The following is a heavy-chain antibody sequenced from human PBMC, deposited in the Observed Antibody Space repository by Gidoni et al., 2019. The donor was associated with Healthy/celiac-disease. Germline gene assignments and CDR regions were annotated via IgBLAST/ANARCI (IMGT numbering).Heavy chain of an antibody. Sequence: VQLEESGEGVVHHGRSLRFCCAASGFTFRSYGMHWVRQAPGQGLEWVAVISYDGSNKYYADSVKGRFTISRDNSKNTLYLQMNSLRAEDTAVYYCASGSLSSGWYAEYFQHWGQGTLVTVSS. D-gene: IGHD6-19*01. J-gene: IGHJ1*01. CDR3: ASGSLSSGWYAEYFQH. V-gene: IGHV3-30*03. CDR2: ISYDGSNK. CDR1: GFTFRSYG.